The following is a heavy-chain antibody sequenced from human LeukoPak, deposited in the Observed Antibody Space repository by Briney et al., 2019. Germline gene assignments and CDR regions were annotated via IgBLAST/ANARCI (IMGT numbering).Heavy chain of an antibody. V-gene: IGHV3-49*04. CDR2: IRSKVYGGTT. D-gene: IGHD2-2*01. CDR1: GFTSGDYA. Sequence: GGSLRLSCTASGFTSGDYAMSWVRQAPGKGLEWVGFIRSKVYGGTTEYAASVKGRFTISRDDSKSIAYLQMNSLKTEDTAVYYCSSYCTSTSCYDYWGQGTLVTVSS. J-gene: IGHJ4*02. CDR3: SSYCTSTSCYDY.